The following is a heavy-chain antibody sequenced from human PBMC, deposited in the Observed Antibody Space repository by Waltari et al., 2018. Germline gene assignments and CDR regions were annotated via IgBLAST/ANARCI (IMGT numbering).Heavy chain of an antibody. V-gene: IGHV1-69*04. D-gene: IGHD3-22*01. J-gene: IGHJ4*02. Sequence: QVQLVQSGAEVKKPGSSVKVSCKASGGTFSSYAISWVRQAPGQGLEWMGGNIPILGIANYAQKFQGRVTITADESTSTAYMELSSLRSEDTAVYYCARDGPSNYYDSSGYYYDYWGQGTLVTVSS. CDR2: NIPILGIA. CDR1: GGTFSSYA. CDR3: ARDGPSNYYDSSGYYYDY.